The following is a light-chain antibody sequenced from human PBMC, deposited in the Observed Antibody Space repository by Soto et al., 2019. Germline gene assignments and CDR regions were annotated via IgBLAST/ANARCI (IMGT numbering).Light chain of an antibody. V-gene: IGLV2-14*01. CDR3: SSYTSSSTSYV. CDR1: SSDVGGYNY. Sequence: QSALTQPASVSGSPGQSITISCTGTSSDVGGYNYVSWYQQHPGKAPKLMIYDVSNRPSGVSNRFSGSKSGNTASLTISGLQAEDEADYYCSSYTSSSTSYVFGTETKLTVL. CDR2: DVS. J-gene: IGLJ1*01.